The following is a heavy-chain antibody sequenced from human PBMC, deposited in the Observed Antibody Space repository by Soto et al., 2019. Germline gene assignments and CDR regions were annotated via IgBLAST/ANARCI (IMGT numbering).Heavy chain of an antibody. D-gene: IGHD1-26*01. Sequence: GGSLRLSCAASGFTFSSYGMHWVRQSPGXGLXWVSYISSSSSTIYYAESVKARLTISRDNEKNSLYLQMKRLRDDHKAVYYCARDWQWLVRYIGIVGATDGDYWGQGTLVTVSS. CDR3: ARDWQWLVRYIGIVGATDGDY. CDR2: ISSSSSTI. J-gene: IGHJ4*02. V-gene: IGHV3-48*02. CDR1: GFTFSSYG.